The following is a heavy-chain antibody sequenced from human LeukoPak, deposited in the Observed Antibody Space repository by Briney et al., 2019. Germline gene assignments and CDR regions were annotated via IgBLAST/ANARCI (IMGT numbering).Heavy chain of an antibody. Sequence: PGGSLRLSCAASGFTFSSYWMSWVRQAPGKGLEWVANIKQDGSEKYYVDSVKGRFTISRDNAKNSLYLQMNSLRAEDTAVYYCAREGGYCSSTSCSDLPDAFDIWGQGTMVTVSS. CDR2: IKQDGSEK. CDR1: GFTFSSYW. J-gene: IGHJ3*02. CDR3: AREGGYCSSTSCSDLPDAFDI. D-gene: IGHD2-2*01. V-gene: IGHV3-7*01.